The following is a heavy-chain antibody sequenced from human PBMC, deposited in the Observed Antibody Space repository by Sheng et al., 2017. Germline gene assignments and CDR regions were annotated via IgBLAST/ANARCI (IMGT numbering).Heavy chain of an antibody. V-gene: IGHV4-39*07. CDR3: ARGRVTTYGDY. J-gene: IGHJ4*02. CDR2: IYYSGST. CDR1: GDSITRSSYY. D-gene: IGHD4-17*01. Sequence: QLQLQESGPGLVKPSETLSLTCTVSGDSITRSSYYWGWIRQPPGKGLEWIGGIYYSGSTYYNPSLKSRVTISTDTSKNQFSLKLSSVTAADTAVYYCARGRVTTYGDYWGQGTLGPPSP.